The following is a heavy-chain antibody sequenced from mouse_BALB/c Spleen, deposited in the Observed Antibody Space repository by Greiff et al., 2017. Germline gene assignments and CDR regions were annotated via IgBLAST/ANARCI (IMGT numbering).Heavy chain of an antibody. V-gene: IGHV5-17*02. CDR1: GFTFSSFG. D-gene: IGHD1-1*01. CDR3: ARGDYGGFFAY. Sequence: EVMLVESGGGLVQPGGSRKLSCAASGFTFSSFGMHWVRQAPEKGLEWVAYISSGSSTIYYADTVKGRFTISRDNPKNTLFLQMTSLRSEDTAMYYCARGDYGGFFAYWGQGTLVTVSA. J-gene: IGHJ3*01. CDR2: ISSGSSTI.